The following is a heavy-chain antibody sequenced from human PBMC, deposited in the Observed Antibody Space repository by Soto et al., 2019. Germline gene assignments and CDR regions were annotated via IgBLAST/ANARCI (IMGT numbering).Heavy chain of an antibody. CDR2: INHLETT. V-gene: IGHV4-30-2*01. Sequence: PSETLSLTCTVSGASITYGGYSWSWIRQTPGKGLEWIGYINHLETTFYNPSFESRLTLSIDRAKNQFSLNLNSMSAADRAVYFFARGGGSDSFDYWGQGILVTVSS. J-gene: IGHJ4*02. CDR1: GASITYGGYS. D-gene: IGHD1-26*01. CDR3: ARGGGSDSFDY.